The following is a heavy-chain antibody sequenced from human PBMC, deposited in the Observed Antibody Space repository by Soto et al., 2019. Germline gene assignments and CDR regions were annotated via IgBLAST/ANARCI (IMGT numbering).Heavy chain of an antibody. CDR3: ARDRGYDAHDYYYNAMDV. D-gene: IGHD3-10*01. CDR2: IRGFSPYT. CDR1: GFTFRTYT. J-gene: IGHJ6*02. Sequence: PXASLRLSSIPSGFTFRTYTTNGVRQAPGKGLEGVSGIRGFSPYTFYAESVKGRFTISRDNAKNSLYLQMNSLRAEDTAVYYCARDRGYDAHDYYYNAMDVWGQGTTVTVPS. V-gene: IGHV3-21*01.